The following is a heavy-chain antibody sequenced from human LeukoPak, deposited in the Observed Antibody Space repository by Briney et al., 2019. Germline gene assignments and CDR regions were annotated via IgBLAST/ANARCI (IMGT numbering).Heavy chain of an antibody. CDR3: ARGDYGDHGRSGWFDP. Sequence: ASVKVSCKASGGTFSSYAISWVRQAPGQGLEWMGWMNPNSGNTGYAQKFQGRVTMTRNTSISTAYMELSSLRSEDTAVYYCARGDYGDHGRSGWFDPWGQGTLVTVSS. D-gene: IGHD4-17*01. J-gene: IGHJ5*02. CDR1: GGTFSSYA. CDR2: MNPNSGNT. V-gene: IGHV1-8*02.